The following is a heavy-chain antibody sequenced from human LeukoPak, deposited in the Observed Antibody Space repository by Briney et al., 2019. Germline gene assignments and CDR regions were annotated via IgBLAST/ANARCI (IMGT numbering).Heavy chain of an antibody. CDR3: ASYPRYISSPPFDY. J-gene: IGHJ4*02. V-gene: IGHV1-2*02. Sequence: ASVKVSCKAYGYTFTGQYMHWVRQAPGQGLEWMGWINPNTGDTNYAQKFQGRVTMTRDTAISTAYLELSRLASDDTAVYYCASYPRYISSPPFDYWGQGILVTVSS. CDR2: INPNTGDT. CDR1: GYTFTGQY. D-gene: IGHD5-12*01.